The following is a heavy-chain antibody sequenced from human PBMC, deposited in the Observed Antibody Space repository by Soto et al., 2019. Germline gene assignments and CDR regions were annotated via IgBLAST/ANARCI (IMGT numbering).Heavy chain of an antibody. CDR3: ARRIALSGTAGAPGD. V-gene: IGHV4-4*02. CDR2: IYQTGTT. J-gene: IGHJ4*02. Sequence: QVQLQESGPGLVKPSGTLSLTCGVSRGSVSSNNWWTWVRQPPGKGLEWIGEIYQTGTTNYNPSLQSRVTISLDKSNNHFCLKLNSVTAADTAVYYCARRIALSGTAGAPGDWGQGTLVIVSS. CDR1: RGSVSSNNW. D-gene: IGHD6-19*01.